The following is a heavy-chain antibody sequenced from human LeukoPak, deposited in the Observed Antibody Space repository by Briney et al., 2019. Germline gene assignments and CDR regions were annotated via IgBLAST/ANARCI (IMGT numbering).Heavy chain of an antibody. Sequence: SETLSLTCTVSGGSISSYYWSWIRQPAGKGLERIGRIYTSGSTNYNPSLKSRVTMSVDTSKNQFSLKLSSVTAADTAVYYCAGYPITIFGPEYFQHWGQGTLVTVSS. CDR1: GGSISSYY. J-gene: IGHJ1*01. CDR3: AGYPITIFGPEYFQH. V-gene: IGHV4-4*07. D-gene: IGHD3-3*01. CDR2: IYTSGST.